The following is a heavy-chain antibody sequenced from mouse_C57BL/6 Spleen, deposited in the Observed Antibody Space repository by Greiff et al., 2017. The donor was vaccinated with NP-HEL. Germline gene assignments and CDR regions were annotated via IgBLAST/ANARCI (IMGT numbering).Heavy chain of an antibody. D-gene: IGHD1-1*01. V-gene: IGHV5-9*01. Sequence: EVKVVESGGGLVKPGGSLKLSCAASGFTFSSYTMSWVRQTPEKRLEWVATISGGGGNTYYPDSVKGRFTISRDNAKNTLYLQMSSLRSEDTALYYCARQGTTVVADWYFDVWGTGTTVTVSS. CDR2: ISGGGGNT. CDR1: GFTFSSYT. CDR3: ARQGTTVVADWYFDV. J-gene: IGHJ1*03.